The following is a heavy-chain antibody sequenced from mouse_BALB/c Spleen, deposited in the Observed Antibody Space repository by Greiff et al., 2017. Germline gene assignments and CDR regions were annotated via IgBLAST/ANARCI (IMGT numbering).Heavy chain of an antibody. J-gene: IGHJ3*01. CDR1: GYTFTSYW. D-gene: IGHD2-1*01. Sequence: QVQLQQPGAELVKPGASVKLSCKASGYTFTSYWMHWVKQRPGQGLEWIGEIDPSDSYTNYNQKFKGKATLTVDKSSSTAYMQLSSLTSEDSAVYYCARKDGNPGWFAYWGQGTLVTVSA. V-gene: IGHV1-69*02. CDR2: IDPSDSYT. CDR3: ARKDGNPGWFAY.